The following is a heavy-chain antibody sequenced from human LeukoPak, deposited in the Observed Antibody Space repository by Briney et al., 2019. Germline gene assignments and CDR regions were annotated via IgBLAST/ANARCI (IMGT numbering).Heavy chain of an antibody. CDR1: GFTFNNYA. D-gene: IGHD6-6*01. CDR2: VSGSVGNT. Sequence: GGSLRLSCAASGFTFNNYAMIWVRQAPGKGLEWVSTVSGSVGNTYYADSVKGRFTISRDNFKNTLYLQMNSLRAEDTAVYYCAKEKSGSLTLDSWGQGTLVTVSS. CDR3: AKEKSGSLTLDS. J-gene: IGHJ4*02. V-gene: IGHV3-23*01.